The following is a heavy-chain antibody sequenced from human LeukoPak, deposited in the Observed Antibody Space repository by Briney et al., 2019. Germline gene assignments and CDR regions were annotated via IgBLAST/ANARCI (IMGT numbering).Heavy chain of an antibody. D-gene: IGHD3-22*01. Sequence: GGSLRLSCAASGFTFSSYEMNWVRLAPGKGLEWVSYISSSGSTIYYADSVKGRFTISRDNAKNSLYLQMNSLRAEDTAVYYCASVYDSSGFPVDYWGQGTLVTVSS. CDR3: ASVYDSSGFPVDY. V-gene: IGHV3-48*03. CDR2: ISSSGSTI. J-gene: IGHJ4*02. CDR1: GFTFSSYE.